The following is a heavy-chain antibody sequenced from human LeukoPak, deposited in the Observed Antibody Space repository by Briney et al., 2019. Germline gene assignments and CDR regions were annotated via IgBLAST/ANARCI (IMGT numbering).Heavy chain of an antibody. Sequence: GGSLRLSCAASGFTFENYAMHWVRQAPGKGLEWVSGISWNSGSIGYADSVKGRFTISRDNAKNSLYLQMNSLRAEDTAVYYCARDGGLGYCTNGVCYTGGYFDYWGQGTLVTVSS. CDR1: GFTFENYA. V-gene: IGHV3-9*01. CDR3: ARDGGLGYCTNGVCYTGGYFDY. D-gene: IGHD2-8*01. CDR2: ISWNSGSI. J-gene: IGHJ4*02.